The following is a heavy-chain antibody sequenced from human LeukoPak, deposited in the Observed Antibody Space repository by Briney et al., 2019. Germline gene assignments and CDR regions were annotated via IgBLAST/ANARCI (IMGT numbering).Heavy chain of an antibody. CDR2: ISAGGGST. CDR3: AKGGTIGDGITIFGVAMDV. D-gene: IGHD3-3*01. CDR1: GFTFSSYA. J-gene: IGHJ6*02. V-gene: IGHV3-23*01. Sequence: GGSLRLSCAGSGFTFSSYAMSWVRQAPGKGLEWVSAISAGGGSTYYADSVKGRFTISRDNSKNTMYLRMNSLRAEDTAVYYCAKGGTIGDGITIFGVAMDVWGQGTTVTVSS.